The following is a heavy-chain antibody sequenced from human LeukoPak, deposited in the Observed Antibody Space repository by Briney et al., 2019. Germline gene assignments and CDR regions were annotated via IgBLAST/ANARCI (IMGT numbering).Heavy chain of an antibody. V-gene: IGHV4-39*07. CDR2: IYYSGST. D-gene: IGHD6-19*01. CDR3: ARGGGVAGYYYYYYMDV. J-gene: IGHJ6*03. CDR1: GVSISSSSYY. Sequence: SETLSLTCTVSGVSISSSSYYWGWIRQPPGKGLEWIGSIYYSGSTYYSPSLKSRVTISVDTSKNQFSLKLSSVTAADTAVYYCARGGGVAGYYYYYYMDVWGKGTTVTISS.